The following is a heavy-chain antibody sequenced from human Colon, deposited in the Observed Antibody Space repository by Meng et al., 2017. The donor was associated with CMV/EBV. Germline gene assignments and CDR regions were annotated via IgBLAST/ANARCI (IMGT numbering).Heavy chain of an antibody. CDR3: ARDLTNKWFYY. J-gene: IGHJ4*02. CDR1: GDPISSGSHS. Sequence: QMRLLESGPGLVKPAETLSLPCTASGDPISSGSHSWAWFRQPPGKRLEWIGSMYFSGIADYNPSLKSRVTISLHATQKQFSLRLTSVTAADSAVYFCARDLTNKWFYYWGQGTLVTVSS. CDR2: MYFSGIA. D-gene: IGHD1-26*01. V-gene: IGHV4-39*07.